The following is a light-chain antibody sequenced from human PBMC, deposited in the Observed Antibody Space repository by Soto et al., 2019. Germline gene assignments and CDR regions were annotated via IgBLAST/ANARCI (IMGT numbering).Light chain of an antibody. CDR2: GAS. V-gene: IGKV3-11*01. J-gene: IGKJ5*01. CDR3: QQRSNWPPIT. CDR1: QSVSTY. Sequence: EIVMTQSPATLSLSPGESATLSCRASQSVSTYLAWYQQKPGQAPRLLIYGASSRATGIPARFSGSGSGTDFTLTISSLEPEDFAVYYCQQRSNWPPITFGQGTRLEIK.